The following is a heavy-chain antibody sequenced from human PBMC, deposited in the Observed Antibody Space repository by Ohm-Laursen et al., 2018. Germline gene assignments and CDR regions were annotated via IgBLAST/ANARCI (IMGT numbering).Heavy chain of an antibody. CDR3: ARDRAMIVVVMGFDP. Sequence: SLRLSCTAAGFTFDSFGMSWVRQAPGKGLQWVAWIKNDGSETKYLDSVKGRFTISRDNAKNSLYLQMNSLRAEDTAVYYCARDRAMIVVVMGFDPWGQGTLVSVSS. D-gene: IGHD3-22*01. CDR1: GFTFDSFG. CDR2: IKNDGSET. V-gene: IGHV3-7*03. J-gene: IGHJ5*02.